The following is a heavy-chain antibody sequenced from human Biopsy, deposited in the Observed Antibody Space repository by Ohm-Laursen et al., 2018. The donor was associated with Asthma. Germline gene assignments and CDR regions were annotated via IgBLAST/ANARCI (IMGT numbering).Heavy chain of an antibody. CDR3: ARCQVGYSSGWSLLLKKIYYSGMDV. Sequence: GSSVKVSCKAPGGTFSNFAISWVRQAPGQGLEGLGGIMSVFGTTNYAQKFQGRVTITADESTSTAYMEVTSLRSEDTAIYYCARCQVGYSSGWSLLLKKIYYSGMDVWGQGTAVTVSS. CDR1: GGTFSNFA. CDR2: IMSVFGTT. V-gene: IGHV1-69*01. D-gene: IGHD6-19*01. J-gene: IGHJ6*02.